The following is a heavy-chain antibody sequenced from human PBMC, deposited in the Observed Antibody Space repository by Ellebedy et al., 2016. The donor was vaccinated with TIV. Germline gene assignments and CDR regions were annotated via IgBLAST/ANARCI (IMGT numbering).Heavy chain of an antibody. CDR2: INHSGST. CDR3: ARGTGGDGYNLDAFDI. J-gene: IGHJ3*02. CDR1: GGSFSGYY. Sequence: GSLRLSXAVYGGSFSGYYWSWIRRPPGKGLEWIGEINHSGSTNYNPSLKSRVTISVDTSKNQFSLKLSSVTAADTAVYYCARGTGGDGYNLDAFDIWGQGTMVTVSS. V-gene: IGHV4-34*01. D-gene: IGHD5-24*01.